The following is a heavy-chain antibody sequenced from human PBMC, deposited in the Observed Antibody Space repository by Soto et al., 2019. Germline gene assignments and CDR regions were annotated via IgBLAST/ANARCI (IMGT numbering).Heavy chain of an antibody. Sequence: SETLSLTCTVSGGSISSSGNYWGWIRQPPGKGLQWIGTISYSGTTYYNPSLKSRVTISVDTSKNQFSLRLGSVTAADTAVYYCARPSLNTADYLYGVDVWGRGTQVTVSS. J-gene: IGHJ6*02. CDR2: ISYSGTT. D-gene: IGHD4-17*01. V-gene: IGHV4-39*01. CDR3: ARPSLNTADYLYGVDV. CDR1: GGSISSSGNY.